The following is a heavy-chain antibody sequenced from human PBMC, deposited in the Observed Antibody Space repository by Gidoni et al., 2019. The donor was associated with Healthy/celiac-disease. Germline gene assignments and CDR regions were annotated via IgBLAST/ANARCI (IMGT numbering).Heavy chain of an antibody. CDR3: AKDPLGRDYYDSSGYYN. Sequence: EVQLLESGGGLVQPGGSLRLSCAASGFTFSSYAMSWVRQAPGKGLEWVSAISGSGGSTYYADSVKGRFTISRDNSKNTLYLQMNSLRAEDTAVYYCAKDPLGRDYYDSSGYYNWGQGTLVTVSS. V-gene: IGHV3-23*01. J-gene: IGHJ4*02. CDR1: GFTFSSYA. CDR2: ISGSGGST. D-gene: IGHD3-22*01.